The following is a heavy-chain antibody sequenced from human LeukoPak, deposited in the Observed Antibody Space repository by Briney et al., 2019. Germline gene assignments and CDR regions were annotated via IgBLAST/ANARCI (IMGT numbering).Heavy chain of an antibody. J-gene: IGHJ5*02. Sequence: ASVKVSFEGSGYTFTTYGIGWVRQAPGQGLEWMGWISGYNSNTNYAQKFQGRVTMTTDTSTSTAYMELRSLRSDDTAVYYCARTSHESVLYWSDPWGQGTLVNVSS. CDR3: ARTSHESVLYWSDP. V-gene: IGHV1-18*01. CDR2: ISGYNSNT. D-gene: IGHD3-16*01. CDR1: GYTFTTYG.